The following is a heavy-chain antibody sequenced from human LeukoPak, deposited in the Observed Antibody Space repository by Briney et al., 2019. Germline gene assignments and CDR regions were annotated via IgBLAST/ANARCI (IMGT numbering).Heavy chain of an antibody. CDR2: ISSSSSYI. D-gene: IGHD3-9*01. J-gene: IGHJ4*02. CDR1: GFTFSRYS. V-gene: IGHV3-21*01. CDR3: VRDYENLTGSKTRFHY. Sequence: GSLRLSCAASGFTFSRYSMNWDRQAPGKGLEWVSCISSSSSYIYYANSVKGRFTISRDNAKNSRYLQMNSLRAEDTAVYYCVRDYENLTGSKTRFHYWGQGTLVTVSS.